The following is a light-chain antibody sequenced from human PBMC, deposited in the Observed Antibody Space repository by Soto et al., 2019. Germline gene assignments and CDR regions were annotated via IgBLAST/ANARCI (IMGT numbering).Light chain of an antibody. CDR3: QQFSSYPLT. CDR1: QTVRNNY. V-gene: IGKV3-20*01. Sequence: EFVLTQSPGTLSLSPGERATLSCRASQTVRNNYLAGYQQKPGQAPRLLIYDASSRATGIPDRFSGGGSGTDFTLTISTLEPEDFAVYYCQQFSSYPLTFGGGTKVEVK. J-gene: IGKJ4*01. CDR2: DAS.